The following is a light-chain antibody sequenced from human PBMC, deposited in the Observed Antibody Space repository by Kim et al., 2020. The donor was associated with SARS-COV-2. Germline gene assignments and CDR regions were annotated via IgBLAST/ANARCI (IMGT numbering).Light chain of an antibody. Sequence: YVRWVRQRRGSAPTTVIYEDKQRPSGVPDRFSGSIDTSSNSASLTISGLKTEDEADYYCQSSHSSSWVFGGGTQLTVL. CDR2: EDK. J-gene: IGLJ3*02. CDR3: QSSHSSSWV. CDR1: Y. V-gene: IGLV6-57*02.